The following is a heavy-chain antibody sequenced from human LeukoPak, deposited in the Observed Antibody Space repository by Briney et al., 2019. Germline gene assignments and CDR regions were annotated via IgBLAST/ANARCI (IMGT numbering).Heavy chain of an antibody. V-gene: IGHV3-74*01. J-gene: IGHJ4*02. CDR1: GFTFSSYW. CDR3: ARDLTGPYDH. CDR2: INSDGSNT. Sequence: GGSLRLSCAASGFTFSSYWMHWVRQVPGKGLVWVSRINSDGSNTRYADSVKGRFTISRDNAKNTLYLQMNSVRAEDTAVYSCARDLTGPYDHWGQGTLVTVSS. D-gene: IGHD3-22*01.